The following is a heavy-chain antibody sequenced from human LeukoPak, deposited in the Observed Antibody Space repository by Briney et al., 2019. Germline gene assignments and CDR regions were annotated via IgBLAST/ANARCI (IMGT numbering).Heavy chain of an antibody. CDR3: ARMVRGVISTYYYYYMDV. CDR1: GYTFTSYA. J-gene: IGHJ6*03. Sequence: ASVKVSCKASGYTFTSYAMNWVRQAPGQGLEWMGWINTNTGNPTYAQGFTGRFVFSLDTSVSTAYLQISSLKAEDTAVYYCARMVRGVISTYYYYYMDVWGKGTTVTVSS. D-gene: IGHD3-10*01. V-gene: IGHV7-4-1*02. CDR2: INTNTGNP.